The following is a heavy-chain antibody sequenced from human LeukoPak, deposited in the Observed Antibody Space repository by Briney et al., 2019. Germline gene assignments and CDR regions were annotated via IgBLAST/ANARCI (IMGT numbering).Heavy chain of an antibody. D-gene: IGHD6-13*01. CDR2: IWYDGSNK. V-gene: IGHV3-33*01. Sequence: QPGRSLRLSYAASGFTFSSYGMHWVRQAPGKGLEWVAVIWYDGSNKYYADSVKGRFTISRDNSKNTLYLQMNSLRAEDTAVYYCARDPGQQLFSGPFNWGQGTLVTVSS. CDR1: GFTFSSYG. CDR3: ARDPGQQLFSGPFN. J-gene: IGHJ4*02.